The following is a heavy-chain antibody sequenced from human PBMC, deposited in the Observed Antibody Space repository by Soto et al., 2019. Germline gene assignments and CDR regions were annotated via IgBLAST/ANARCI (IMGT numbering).Heavy chain of an antibody. CDR3: ARSAMALGYGMDV. Sequence: QVQLQESGPGLVKPSQTLSLTCTVSGGSISSGDYYWRWIRQPPGKGLEWIGYIYYSGSTYYNPSLKRRVTISVDTSRSQFSLKLSSVTDADTAVYYCARSAMALGYGMDVWGQGTTFTVSS. D-gene: IGHD5-18*01. J-gene: IGHJ6*02. V-gene: IGHV4-30-4*01. CDR1: GGSISSGDYY. CDR2: IYYSGST.